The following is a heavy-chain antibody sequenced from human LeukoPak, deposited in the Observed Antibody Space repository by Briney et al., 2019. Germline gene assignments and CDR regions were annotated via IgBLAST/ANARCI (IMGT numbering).Heavy chain of an antibody. CDR2: ISYDGSNK. Sequence: GGSLRLSCAASGFIFSSYGMHWVHQAPGKGLEWVAVISYDGSNKYYADSVKGRFTISRNNSKNTLYLQMNSLRAEDTAVYYCAKGPHYYGSGPLIDYWGQGTLVTVSS. J-gene: IGHJ4*02. CDR1: GFIFSSYG. CDR3: AKGPHYYGSGPLIDY. D-gene: IGHD3-10*01. V-gene: IGHV3-30*18.